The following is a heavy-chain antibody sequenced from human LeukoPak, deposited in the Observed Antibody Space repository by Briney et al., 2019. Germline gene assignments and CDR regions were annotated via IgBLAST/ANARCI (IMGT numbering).Heavy chain of an antibody. J-gene: IGHJ4*02. CDR1: GFTFSDHH. V-gene: IGHV3-72*01. CDR2: IRNKANSYTT. CDR3: TRDESAL. Sequence: GGSLRLSCAVSGFTFSDHHMDWVRQAPGKGLEWVGRIRNKANSYTTEYAASVKGRFTISRDDSKNSLYLQMNSLKTEDTAIYYCTRDESALWGQGTLVTVSS.